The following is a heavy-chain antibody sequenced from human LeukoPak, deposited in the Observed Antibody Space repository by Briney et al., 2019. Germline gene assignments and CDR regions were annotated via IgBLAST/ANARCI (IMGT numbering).Heavy chain of an antibody. CDR3: ARPGPYSSGWYDY. CDR2: IIPIFGTA. D-gene: IGHD6-19*01. Sequence: AASVKVSCKASGGTFSSYAISWVRQAPGQGLEWMGGIIPIFGTANYAQKFQGRVTITADESTSTAYMELSSLRSEDTAVYYCARPGPYSSGWYDYWGQGTLVTVSS. J-gene: IGHJ4*02. CDR1: GGTFSSYA. V-gene: IGHV1-69*01.